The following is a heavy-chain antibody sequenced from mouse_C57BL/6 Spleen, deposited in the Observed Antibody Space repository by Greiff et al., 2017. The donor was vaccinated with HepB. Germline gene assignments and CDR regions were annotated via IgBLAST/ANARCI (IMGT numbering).Heavy chain of an antibody. V-gene: IGHV5-17*01. Sequence: EVKLVESGGGLVKPGGSLKLSCAASGFTFSDYGMHWVRQAPEKGLEWVAYISSGSSTIYYADTVKGRFTISRDNAKNTLFLQMTSLRSEDTAMYYCARSSIYYGNSWFAYWGQGTLVTVSA. CDR1: GFTFSDYG. CDR2: ISSGSSTI. D-gene: IGHD2-1*01. J-gene: IGHJ3*01. CDR3: ARSSIYYGNSWFAY.